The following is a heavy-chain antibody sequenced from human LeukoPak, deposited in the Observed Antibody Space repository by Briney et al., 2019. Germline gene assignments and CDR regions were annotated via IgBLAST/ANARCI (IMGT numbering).Heavy chain of an antibody. CDR2: ISSSSSYI. Sequence: GGSLRLSCAASGFTFSSYSMNWVRQAPGKGLEWVSSISSSSSYIYYADSVKGRFTISRDNAKNSLYLQMNSLRAEDTAIYYCAKDRTLVGAPNGYWGQGTLVTVSS. CDR3: AKDRTLVGAPNGY. J-gene: IGHJ4*02. D-gene: IGHD1-26*01. V-gene: IGHV3-21*04. CDR1: GFTFSSYS.